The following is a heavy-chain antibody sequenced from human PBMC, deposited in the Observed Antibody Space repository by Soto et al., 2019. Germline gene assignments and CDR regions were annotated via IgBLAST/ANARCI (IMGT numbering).Heavy chain of an antibody. J-gene: IGHJ4*02. CDR3: AIVTAETAYHYFDF. V-gene: IGHV5-10-1*01. D-gene: IGHD1-1*01. CDR1: GYKFTNYW. Sequence: GGSLKLYCKGSGYKFTNYWLSWVRQTPGKGLEWMGRIDPSDSYINYSPSFRGHVTISIAESISTAHLQWSSLKASDTATYYCAIVTAETAYHYFDFWGQGTLVTVSS. CDR2: IDPSDSYI.